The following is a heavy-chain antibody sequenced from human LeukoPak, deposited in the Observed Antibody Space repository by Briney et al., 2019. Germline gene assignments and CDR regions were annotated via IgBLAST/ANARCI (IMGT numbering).Heavy chain of an antibody. J-gene: IGHJ4*02. CDR1: GGSISSGGYY. V-gene: IGHV4-30-2*01. D-gene: IGHD3-3*02. Sequence: SETLSLTCTVSGGSISSGGYYWSWIRQPPGKGLEWIGYIYHSGSTYYNPSLKSRVTISVDRSKNQFSLKLSSVTAADTAVYYCARLAFSLGRVYWGQGTLVTVSS. CDR3: ARLAFSLGRVY. CDR2: IYHSGST.